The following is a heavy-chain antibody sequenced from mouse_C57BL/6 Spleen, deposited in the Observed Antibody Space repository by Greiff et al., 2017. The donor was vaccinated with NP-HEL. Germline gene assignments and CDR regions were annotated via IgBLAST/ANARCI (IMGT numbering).Heavy chain of an antibody. CDR3: ARDYYGSSFAWFAY. CDR1: GYAFTNYL. J-gene: IGHJ3*01. D-gene: IGHD1-1*01. Sequence: VPLQQSGAELVRPGTSVTVSCKASGYAFTNYLIEWVKQRPGQGLEWIGVINPGSGGTNYNEKFKGKATLTADKSSSTAYMQLSSLTSEDSAVYFCARDYYGSSFAWFAYWGQGTLVTVSA. V-gene: IGHV1-54*01. CDR2: INPGSGGT.